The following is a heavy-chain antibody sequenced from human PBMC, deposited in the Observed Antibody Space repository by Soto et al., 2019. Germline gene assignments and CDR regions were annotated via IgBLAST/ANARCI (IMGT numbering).Heavy chain of an antibody. V-gene: IGHV4-4*02. CDR2: IYHSGGT. Sequence: PSETLSLTCAVSGGSISSSNWWSWVRQPPGKGLEWIGEIYHSGGTNYNPSLKSRVTISVDKSKNQFSLKLSSVTAADTAVYYCARASGIAVAGPFDYWGQGTLVTVSS. CDR1: GGSISSSNW. D-gene: IGHD6-19*01. J-gene: IGHJ4*02. CDR3: ARASGIAVAGPFDY.